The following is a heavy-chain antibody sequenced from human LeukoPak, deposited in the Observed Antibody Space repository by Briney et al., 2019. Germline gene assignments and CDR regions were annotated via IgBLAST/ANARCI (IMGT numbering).Heavy chain of an antibody. D-gene: IGHD6-19*01. CDR1: GYTFTGYY. J-gene: IGHJ3*02. V-gene: IGHV1-2*04. CDR3: ARERRVLAVAGPFDI. Sequence: ASVKVSCKASGYTFTGYYMHWVRQAPGQGLEWMGWINPNNGGTNYAQKFQGWVTMTRDTSISTAYMELSRLRSDDTAVYYCARERRVLAVAGPFDIWGQGTMVTVSS. CDR2: INPNNGGT.